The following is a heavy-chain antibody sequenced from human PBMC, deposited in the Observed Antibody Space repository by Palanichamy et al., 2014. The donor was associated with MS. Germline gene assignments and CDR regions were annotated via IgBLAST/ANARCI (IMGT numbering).Heavy chain of an antibody. CDR2: ISWNSGSI. V-gene: IGHV3-9*01. CDR1: GFTFDDYA. J-gene: IGHJ4*02. Sequence: QLVESGEGLVQPGRSLRLSCAASGFTFDDYAMRLGPASSRKGLEWVSGISWNSGSIGYADSVKGRFTISRDNAKNSLYLQMNSLRAEDTALYYCAKDSSSWSLGGFDYWGQGTLVTVSS. CDR3: AKDSSSWSLGGFDY. D-gene: IGHD6-13*01.